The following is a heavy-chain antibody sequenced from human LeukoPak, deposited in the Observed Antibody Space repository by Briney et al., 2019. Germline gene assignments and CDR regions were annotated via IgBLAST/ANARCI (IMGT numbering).Heavy chain of an antibody. CDR2: INPNSGGT. V-gene: IGHV1-2*06. CDR1: GHTFTGYY. Sequence: GASVKVSCKASGHTFTGYYMHWVRQAPGQGLEWMGRINPNSGGTNYAQKFQGRVTMTRDTSISTAYMELSRLRSDDTAVYYCARDPYSSSWSNWFDPWGQGTLVTVSS. J-gene: IGHJ5*02. CDR3: ARDPYSSSWSNWFDP. D-gene: IGHD6-13*01.